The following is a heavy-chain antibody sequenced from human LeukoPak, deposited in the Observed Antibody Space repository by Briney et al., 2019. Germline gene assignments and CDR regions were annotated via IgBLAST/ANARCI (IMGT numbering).Heavy chain of an antibody. Sequence: PGGSLRLSCAASGFTFSNAWMSWVRQAPGKGLEWVGRIKSKTDGGTTDYAAPVKGRFTISRDDSKNTPYLQMNSLKTEDTAVYYCTTLLWFGDLRDMDVWGKGTTVTVSS. CDR1: GFTFSNAW. CDR2: IKSKTDGGTT. D-gene: IGHD3-10*01. CDR3: TTLLWFGDLRDMDV. J-gene: IGHJ6*03. V-gene: IGHV3-15*01.